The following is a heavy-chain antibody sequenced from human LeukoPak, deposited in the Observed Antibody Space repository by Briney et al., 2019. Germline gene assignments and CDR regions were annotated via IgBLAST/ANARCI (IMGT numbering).Heavy chain of an antibody. CDR2: IDGSGRAL. V-gene: IGHV3-11*01. CDR3: TRDPDKSSKVDF. Sequence: PGGSLRLSCAASGFTFSDHYMSWIRQAPGKGLEWVSYIDGSGRALYYADSVKGRFTISRDNAKNSLFLQMDSLRAEDTAVYFCTRDPDKSSKVDFWGQGTLVTASS. D-gene: IGHD3-9*01. J-gene: IGHJ4*02. CDR1: GFTFSDHY.